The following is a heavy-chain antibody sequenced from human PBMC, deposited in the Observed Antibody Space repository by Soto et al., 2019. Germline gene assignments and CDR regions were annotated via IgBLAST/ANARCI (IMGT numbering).Heavy chain of an antibody. CDR1: GFTFSSYG. V-gene: IGHV3-33*01. CDR3: ARDLIVRGVISPGLDY. D-gene: IGHD3-10*01. CDR2: IWYDGSNK. Sequence: HPGGSLRLSCAASGFTFSSYGMHWVRQAPGKGLEWVAVIWYDGSNKYYADSVKGRFTISRDNSKNTLYLQMNSLRAEDTAVYYCARDLIVRGVISPGLDYWGQGTLVTVSS. J-gene: IGHJ4*02.